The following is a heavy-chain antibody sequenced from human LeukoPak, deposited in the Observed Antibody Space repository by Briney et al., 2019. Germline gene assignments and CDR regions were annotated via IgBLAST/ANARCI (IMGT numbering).Heavy chain of an antibody. Sequence: GGSLRLSCAASGFTFSSYAMSWVRQAPGKGLEWVSAISGSGGSTYYADSVKGRFTISRDNSKNTLYLQMNSLRAEDTAVYYCAKSINNYGDINYFDYWGPGTLVTVSS. J-gene: IGHJ4*02. CDR2: ISGSGGST. CDR1: GFTFSSYA. V-gene: IGHV3-23*01. D-gene: IGHD4-17*01. CDR3: AKSINNYGDINYFDY.